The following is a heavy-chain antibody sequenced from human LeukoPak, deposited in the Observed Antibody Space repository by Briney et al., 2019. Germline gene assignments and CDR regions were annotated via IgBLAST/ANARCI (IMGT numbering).Heavy chain of an antibody. CDR2: IGTAGDT. V-gene: IGHV3-13*01. Sequence: GGSLRLSCAASGFTFSSYDMHWVRQATGKGLEWVSAIGTAGDTYYPGSVKGRFTISRENAKNSLYLQMNSLRAEDTAVYYCATLSDYVWGSYRFFDYWGQGTLVTVSS. D-gene: IGHD3-16*02. J-gene: IGHJ4*02. CDR3: ATLSDYVWGSYRFFDY. CDR1: GFTFSSYD.